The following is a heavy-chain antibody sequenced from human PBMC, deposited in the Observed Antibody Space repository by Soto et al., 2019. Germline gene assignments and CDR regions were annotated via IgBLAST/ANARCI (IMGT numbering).Heavy chain of an antibody. CDR3: ANNQERELPRDIDF. Sequence: GGSLRLSCATSGLTFSNYAMSWVRQAPGGGLEWVSSMSGSSSTTYYADSVRGRFTISRDRSKNTLYLQMSSLRAEDTALYYCANNQERELPRDIDFWGRGTLVTLSS. D-gene: IGHD1-7*01. CDR2: MSGSSSTT. V-gene: IGHV3-23*01. J-gene: IGHJ1*01. CDR1: GLTFSNYA.